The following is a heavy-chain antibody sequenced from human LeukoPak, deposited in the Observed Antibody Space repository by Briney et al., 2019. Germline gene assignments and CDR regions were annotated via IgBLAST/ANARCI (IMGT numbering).Heavy chain of an antibody. CDR3: ARDRGCSSTSCSLNWFDP. CDR2: IWYDGSNK. D-gene: IGHD2-2*01. Sequence: GGSLRPSCAASGFTFSSYGMHWVRQAPGKGLEWVAVIWYDGSNKYYADSVKGRFTISRDNSKNTLYLQMNSLRAEDTAVYYCARDRGCSSTSCSLNWFDPWGQGTLVTVSS. V-gene: IGHV3-33*01. CDR1: GFTFSSYG. J-gene: IGHJ5*02.